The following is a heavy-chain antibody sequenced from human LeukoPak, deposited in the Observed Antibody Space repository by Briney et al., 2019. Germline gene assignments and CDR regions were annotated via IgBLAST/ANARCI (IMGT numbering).Heavy chain of an antibody. CDR2: IYYSGST. CDR3: ARQGGLRLFDY. CDR1: GGSISSSSYN. J-gene: IGHJ4*02. D-gene: IGHD5-12*01. V-gene: IGHV4-39*01. Sequence: PSETLSLTCTVSGGSISSSSYNGGWIREPPGKGLEWIGDIYYSGSTYYNPSLKSRVTISVDTSKNQFSLKLSSVTAADTAVYYCARQGGLRLFDYWGQGTLVTVSS.